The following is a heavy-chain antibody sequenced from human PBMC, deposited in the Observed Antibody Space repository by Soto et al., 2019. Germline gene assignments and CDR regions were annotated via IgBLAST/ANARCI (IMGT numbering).Heavy chain of an antibody. CDR3: ARRNWGHFDY. CDR2: IYYSGST. D-gene: IGHD7-27*01. Sequence: TLSLTCTVSGGSISSGGYYWTWIRQHPGKGLEWIGYIYYSGSTYYNPSLKSRVTISVDTSKNQSSLKVSSVTAADTAVYYCARRNWGHFDYWGQGTLVTVSS. V-gene: IGHV4-31*03. J-gene: IGHJ4*02. CDR1: GGSISSGGYY.